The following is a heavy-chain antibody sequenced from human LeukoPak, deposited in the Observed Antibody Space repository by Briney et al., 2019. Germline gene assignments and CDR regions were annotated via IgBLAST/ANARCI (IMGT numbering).Heavy chain of an antibody. CDR3: TKLKGWYGEGFFVD. J-gene: IGHJ4*02. Sequence: GGSLRLSCAASGFTVSSNYMSWVRQPAGKGLEWVSVLYSGGATFYADSVKGRFTISRDNSKNTLYLQMNDLRADDTAVYYCTKLKGWYGEGFFVDWGKGTLVTVSS. CDR1: GFTVSSNY. D-gene: IGHD6-19*01. V-gene: IGHV3-53*01. CDR2: LYSGGAT.